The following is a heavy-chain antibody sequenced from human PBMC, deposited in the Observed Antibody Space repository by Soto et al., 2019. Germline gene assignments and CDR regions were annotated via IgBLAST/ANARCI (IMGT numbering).Heavy chain of an antibody. V-gene: IGHV4-30-4*02. Sequence: PSETMSLTCTVSGGSISSGDYYWSWIRQPPGKGLEWIGYIYYSWSTYYNPSLKSLVTISGDTSKNQFSLQLSSVTAADTAVYYCASGSYLNWFERWGKGTLVSVAS. CDR1: GGSISSGDYY. D-gene: IGHD3-16*02. CDR3: ASGSYLNWFER. CDR2: IYYSWST. J-gene: IGHJ5*02.